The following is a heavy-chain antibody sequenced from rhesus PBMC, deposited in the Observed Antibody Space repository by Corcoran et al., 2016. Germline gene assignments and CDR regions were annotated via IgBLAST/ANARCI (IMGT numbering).Heavy chain of an antibody. Sequence: QLQLQESGPGLWKPSETLSLTCAVSGGSSSSNYWSWIRHPPGKGLEWIGRISGSVASTGSNPSLTSRVTISTDTSKNHFSLTLSSVTAADTAVYYCAREYWITGTTAYGLDSLGQGVVVTVSS. CDR1: GGSSSSNY. CDR3: AREYWITGTTAYGLDS. J-gene: IGHJ6*01. V-gene: IGHV4-173*01. CDR2: ISGSVAST. D-gene: IGHD1-26*01.